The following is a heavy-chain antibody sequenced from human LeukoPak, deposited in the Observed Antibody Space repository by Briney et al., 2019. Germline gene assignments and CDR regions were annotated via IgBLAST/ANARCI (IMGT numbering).Heavy chain of an antibody. D-gene: IGHD1-20*01. V-gene: IGHV4-59*08. CDR2: IYYSGNT. J-gene: IGHJ4*02. CDR3: ARINWNYFDC. Sequence: SETLSLTCTVSGGSITSYYWSWIRQPPGKGLEWIGYIYYSGNTNYNPSLKSRLTMSADRSRNQFSLELTSVTAADTAVYYCARINWNYFDCWGQGILVTVSS. CDR1: GGSITSYY.